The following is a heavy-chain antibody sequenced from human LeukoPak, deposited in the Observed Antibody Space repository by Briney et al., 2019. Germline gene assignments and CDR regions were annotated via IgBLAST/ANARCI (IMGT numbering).Heavy chain of an antibody. CDR2: IYHSGST. J-gene: IGHJ5*02. D-gene: IGHD3-10*01. CDR1: GYSISSGYY. CDR3: ARRTGYYGSGRNGFDP. Sequence: SGTLSLTCAVSGYSISSGYYWGWIRQPPGKGLEWIGSIYHSGSTYYNPSLKSRVTISADTSKNQFSLKLSSVTAADTAVYYCARRTGYYGSGRNGFDPWGQGTLVTVSS. V-gene: IGHV4-38-2*01.